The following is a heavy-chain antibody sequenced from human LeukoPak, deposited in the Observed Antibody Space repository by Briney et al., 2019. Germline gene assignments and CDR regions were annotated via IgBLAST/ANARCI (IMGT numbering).Heavy chain of an antibody. V-gene: IGHV1-18*01. CDR2: ISAYNGNT. D-gene: IGHD2-15*01. J-gene: IGHJ4*02. Sequence: GASVKVSCKASGYTFTSYGISWVRQAPGQGLEWMGWISAYNGNTNYAQKLQGRVTMTTDTSTSTAYMELRSLRSDDTAVYYCARGPRQAGYCSGGSCYSFRFWGQGTLVTVSS. CDR1: GYTFTSYG. CDR3: ARGPRQAGYCSGGSCYSFRF.